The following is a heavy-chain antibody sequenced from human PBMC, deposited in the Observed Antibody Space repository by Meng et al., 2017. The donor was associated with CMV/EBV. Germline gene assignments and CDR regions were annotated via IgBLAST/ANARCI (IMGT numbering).Heavy chain of an antibody. D-gene: IGHD2-2*01. CDR3: AREDIVVVPAARGFDY. J-gene: IGHJ4*02. CDR2: IYTSGST. Sequence: QVQLQVSGPGPWKPSETLSLTCTVSGGSISSYYWSWIRQPAGKGLEWIGRIYTSGSTNYNPSLKSRVTMSVDTSKNQFSLKLSSVTAADTAVYYCAREDIVVVPAARGFDYWGQGTLVTVSS. V-gene: IGHV4-4*07. CDR1: GGSISSYY.